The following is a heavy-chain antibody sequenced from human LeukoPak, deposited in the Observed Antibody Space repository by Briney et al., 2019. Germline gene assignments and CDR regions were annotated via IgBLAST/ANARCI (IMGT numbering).Heavy chain of an antibody. J-gene: IGHJ4*02. D-gene: IGHD6-25*01. V-gene: IGHV1-18*04. CDR3: ARIAAAGTKTYYFDY. CDR1: GYTFTSYG. CDR2: ISAYNGNT. Sequence: ASVKVSCKASGYTFTSYGISWVRQAPGQGLEWMGRISAYNGNTNYAQKLQGRVTMTTDTSTSTAYMELRSLRSDDTAVYYCARIAAAGTKTYYFDYWGQGTLVTVSS.